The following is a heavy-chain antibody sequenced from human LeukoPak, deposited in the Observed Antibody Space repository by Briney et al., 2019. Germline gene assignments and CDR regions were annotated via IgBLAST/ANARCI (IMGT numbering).Heavy chain of an antibody. CDR2: FDPEDGET. Sequence: ASVKVSCKVSAYTLTELSMHWVRQAPGKGLEWMGGFDPEDGETVYAQKFQGRVTMTEDTSTDTAYMELSSLRSEDTAVYYCATDPGQYGMDVWGQGTTVTVSS. CDR1: AYTLTELS. V-gene: IGHV1-24*01. CDR3: ATDPGQYGMDV. J-gene: IGHJ6*02.